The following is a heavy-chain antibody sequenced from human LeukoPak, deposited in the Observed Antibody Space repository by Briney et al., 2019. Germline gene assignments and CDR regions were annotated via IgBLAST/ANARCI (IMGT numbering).Heavy chain of an antibody. CDR1: GGSFSGYY. D-gene: IGHD3-10*01. CDR2: INHSGST. CDR3: ARGRGVLDY. J-gene: IGHJ4*02. V-gene: IGHV4-34*01. Sequence: SETLSLTCAVYGGSFSGYYWSWIRQPPGKGLEWIGEINHSGSTNYNPSLKSRVTISVDPSKTQFSLKLSSVTAADTAVYYCARGRGVLDYWGQGTLVTVSS.